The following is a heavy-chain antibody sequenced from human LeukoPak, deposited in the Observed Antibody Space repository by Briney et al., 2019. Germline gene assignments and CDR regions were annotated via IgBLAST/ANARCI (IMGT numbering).Heavy chain of an antibody. D-gene: IGHD1-26*01. CDR1: GFSFSTYW. V-gene: IGHV3-7*01. J-gene: IGHJ3*02. CDR2: VKQDGSDK. Sequence: GGSLRLSCLDSGFSFSTYWMSWVRQAPGKGLEWVANVKQDGSDKYYADSVKGRFTISRDNAKNSLSLQMNSLRAEDTAVYFCASGPRWVGAAWAHSFDIWGQGTTVTVSS. CDR3: ASGPRWVGAAWAHSFDI.